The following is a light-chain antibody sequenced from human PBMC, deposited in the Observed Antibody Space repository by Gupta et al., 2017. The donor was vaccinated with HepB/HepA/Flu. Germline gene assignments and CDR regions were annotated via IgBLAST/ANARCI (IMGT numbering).Light chain of an antibody. J-gene: IGLJ2*01. CDR3: FPSHGAVRV. CDR1: YGPVTRGHY. Sequence: QVRVPQDPSLHGSPGGTVLLPCASNYGPVTRGHYTYWFHQKLGQTPRTLIYVTTKQPSSTPARSAGSSLGGKAALVLTGAHPDDEAEYQCFPSHGAVRVFGGGTRLTVL. V-gene: IGLV7-46*01. CDR2: VTT.